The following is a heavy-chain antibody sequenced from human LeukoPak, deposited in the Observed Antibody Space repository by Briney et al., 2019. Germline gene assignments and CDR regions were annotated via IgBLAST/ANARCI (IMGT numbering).Heavy chain of an antibody. CDR2: ISAFIVNT. J-gene: IGHJ6*03. Sequence: APVNVSCNASRYTFSTSGISWVRQAPGQGVEWRGWISAFIVNTNYAQKLQGRVTMSTDTSTSTAYKELWRLRADETTLYYCVRDGTEGGIAAAIWSGDDYYYYMDVWGKGTTVTVSS. CDR1: RYTFSTSG. CDR3: VRDGTEGGIAAAIWSGDDYYYYMDV. V-gene: IGHV1-18*01. D-gene: IGHD6-13*01.